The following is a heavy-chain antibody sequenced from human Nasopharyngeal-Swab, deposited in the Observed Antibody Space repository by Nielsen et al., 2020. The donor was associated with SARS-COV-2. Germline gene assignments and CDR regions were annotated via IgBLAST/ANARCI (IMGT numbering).Heavy chain of an antibody. D-gene: IGHD3-9*01. V-gene: IGHV3-30*04. Sequence: GGSLRLSCAASGFTFSSYAMHWVRQAPGKGLEGVSVISYDGSNKYYADSVKGRFTISRDNSKNTLYLQMNSLRAEDTAVYYCARPLTGYYYFDYWGQGTLVTVSS. CDR3: ARPLTGYYYFDY. J-gene: IGHJ4*02. CDR2: ISYDGSNK. CDR1: GFTFSSYA.